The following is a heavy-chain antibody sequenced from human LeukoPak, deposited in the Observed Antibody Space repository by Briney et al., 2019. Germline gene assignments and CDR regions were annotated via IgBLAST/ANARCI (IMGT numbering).Heavy chain of an antibody. J-gene: IGHJ4*02. CDR3: ARSGYTSACDY. CDR2: ISSSSSTI. V-gene: IGHV3-48*04. D-gene: IGHD6-19*01. Sequence: GGSLRPSCAASGFTFSSYAMHWVRQAPGKGLEWVSYISSSSSTIDYADSVKGRFTISRDNAKNSLYLQMNSLRAEDTAVYYCARSGYTSACDYWGQGTLVTVSS. CDR1: GFTFSSYA.